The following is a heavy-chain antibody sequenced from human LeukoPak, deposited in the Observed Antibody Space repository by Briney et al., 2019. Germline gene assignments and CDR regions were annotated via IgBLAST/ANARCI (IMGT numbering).Heavy chain of an antibody. V-gene: IGHV4-30-4*08. CDR2: IYYSGST. CDR1: GGSISSGDYY. Sequence: TSETLSLTCTVSGGSISSGDYYWSWIRQPPGKGLEWMVYIYYSGSTYYNPSLKSRVTISVDTSMNPFSLKLSSVTAAATALHYCDRDRDSGSLHDFDYWGQGTLVTVSS. D-gene: IGHD1-26*01. J-gene: IGHJ4*02. CDR3: DRDRDSGSLHDFDY.